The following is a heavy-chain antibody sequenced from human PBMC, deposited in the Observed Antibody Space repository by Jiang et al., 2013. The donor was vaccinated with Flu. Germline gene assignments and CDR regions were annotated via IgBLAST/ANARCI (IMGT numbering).Heavy chain of an antibody. D-gene: IGHD3-10*01. CDR2: ISDSGFTK. CDR1: GFTFNNYE. CDR3: ARRKDYGSGSQYEPLDY. V-gene: IGHV3-48*03. J-gene: IGHJ4*02. Sequence: VQLLESGGGLVQPGGSLRLSCVASGFTFNNYEMNWVRQAPGMGLEWVSYISDSGFTKYYTNPVRGRFTISRDNTKNSLYLQMNSLRTEDTAVYYCARRKDYGSGSQYEPLDYWGQGTLVTVSS.